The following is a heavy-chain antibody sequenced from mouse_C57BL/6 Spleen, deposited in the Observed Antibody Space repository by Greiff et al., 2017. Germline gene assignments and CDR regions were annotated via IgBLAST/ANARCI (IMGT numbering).Heavy chain of an antibody. Sequence: QVQLQQSGPELVKPGASVKISCKASGYAFSSSWMNWVKQRPGKGLEWIGRIYPGDGDTNYNGKFKGKATLTADKSSSTAYMQLSSLTSEDSAVYFCERGDLLRDYWGQGTTLTVSS. D-gene: IGHD2-1*01. CDR2: IYPGDGDT. CDR1: GYAFSSSW. V-gene: IGHV1-82*01. J-gene: IGHJ2*01. CDR3: ERGDLLRDY.